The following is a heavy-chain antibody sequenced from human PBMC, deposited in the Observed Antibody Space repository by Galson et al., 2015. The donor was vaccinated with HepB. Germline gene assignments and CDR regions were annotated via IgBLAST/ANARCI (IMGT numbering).Heavy chain of an antibody. V-gene: IGHV3-30*18. CDR1: GFTFSRYG. CDR3: AKRSLNYYHYYMDV. Sequence: SLRLSCAASGFTFSRYGMHWVRQAPGKGLEWVAVISYDGSNKYYADSVKGRFTISRDNSKNTLYLQMNSLRAEDTAVYYCAKRSLNYYHYYMDVWGKGITVTVSS. D-gene: IGHD2-15*01. J-gene: IGHJ6*03. CDR2: ISYDGSNK.